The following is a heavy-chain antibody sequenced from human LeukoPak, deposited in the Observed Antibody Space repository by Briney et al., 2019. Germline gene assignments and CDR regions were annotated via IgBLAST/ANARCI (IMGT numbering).Heavy chain of an antibody. CDR1: GGTFSSYT. CDR3: AREDYLGYCSSTSCYPFDP. D-gene: IGHD2-2*01. J-gene: IGHJ5*02. CDR2: IIPIFGTA. V-gene: IGHV1-69*13. Sequence: SVKVSCKASGGTFSSYTISWVRQAPGQGLEWMGGIIPIFGTANYAQKFQGRVTITADESTSTAYMELSSLRSEDTAVYYCAREDYLGYCSSTSCYPFDPWGQGTLVTVSS.